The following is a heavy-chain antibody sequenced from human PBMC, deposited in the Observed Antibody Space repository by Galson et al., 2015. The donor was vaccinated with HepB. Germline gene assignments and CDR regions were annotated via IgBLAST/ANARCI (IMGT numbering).Heavy chain of an antibody. CDR3: AKPSPYYYDSSGYRYYYGVDV. V-gene: IGHV3-23*01. CDR2: ISGSATST. J-gene: IGHJ6*02. CDR1: GFTFTTYA. D-gene: IGHD3-22*01. Sequence: SLRLSCAASGFTFTTYAMSWVRQAPGKGLEWVSGISGSATSTYYADSVKGRFIISRDNSKNTLYLQMNSLRAEDTAVYYCAKPSPYYYDSSGYRYYYGVDVWGQGTTVTVSS.